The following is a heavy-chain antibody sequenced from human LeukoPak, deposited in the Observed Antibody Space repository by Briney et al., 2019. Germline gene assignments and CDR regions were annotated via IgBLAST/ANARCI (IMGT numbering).Heavy chain of an antibody. CDR3: ARDRAVTQDWVEFDP. CDR2: IRDSGET. J-gene: IGHJ5*02. V-gene: IGHV3-66*03. CDR1: GFSVSNYY. Sequence: GGSLRLSCAGSGFSVSNYYMSWVRQAPGKGLEWVSLIRDSGETFYADSVKGRFTITRDNSKNTMYLQMNRLRVEDTAVYFCARDRAVTQDWVEFDPWGQGTLVTVSS. D-gene: IGHD4-17*01.